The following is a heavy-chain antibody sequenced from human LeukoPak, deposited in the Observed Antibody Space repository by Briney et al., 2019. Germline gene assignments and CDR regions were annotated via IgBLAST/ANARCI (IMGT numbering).Heavy chain of an antibody. Sequence: SETLSLTCAVYGGSFSGYYWSWIRQPPGKGLEWIGEINHSGSTNYNPSLNSRVTISVDTSKNQFSLNLSAVTAADTAVYYCAREVWFGEFYYYMDVWGKGTTVTVSS. CDR2: INHSGST. J-gene: IGHJ6*03. CDR1: GGSFSGYY. CDR3: AREVWFGEFYYYMDV. V-gene: IGHV4-34*01. D-gene: IGHD3-10*01.